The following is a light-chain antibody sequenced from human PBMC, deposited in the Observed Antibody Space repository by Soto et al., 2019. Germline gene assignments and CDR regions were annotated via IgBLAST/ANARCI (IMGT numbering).Light chain of an antibody. Sequence: EIVMTQSPATLSVSPGERVIISCRVSQSVRSHLAWYQQKSGQAPRLLIYGASTRATGIPARFSGSGSGTEFTLTVNSLQSEDCASYYCQHHDPWPLIFGGGSKVDLK. CDR2: GAS. CDR1: QSVRSH. CDR3: QHHDPWPLI. V-gene: IGKV3-15*01. J-gene: IGKJ4*01.